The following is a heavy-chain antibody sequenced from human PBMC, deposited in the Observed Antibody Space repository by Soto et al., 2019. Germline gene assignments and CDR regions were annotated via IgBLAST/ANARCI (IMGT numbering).Heavy chain of an antibody. D-gene: IGHD3-3*01. V-gene: IGHV4-34*01. CDR1: GGSFSGYY. J-gene: IGHJ4*02. CDR3: ARGARIGTYYDFWSGYYTWGFDY. CDR2: INHSGST. Sequence: SETLSLTCAVYGGSFSGYYWSWIRQPPGKGLEWIGEINHSGSTNYNPSLKSRVTISVDTSKNQFSLKLSSVTAADTAVYYCARGARIGTYYDFWSGYYTWGFDYWGQGTLVTVSS.